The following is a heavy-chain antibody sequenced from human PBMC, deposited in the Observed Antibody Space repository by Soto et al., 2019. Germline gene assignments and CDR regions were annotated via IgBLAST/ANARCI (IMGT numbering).Heavy chain of an antibody. CDR1: GFTFGSNL. J-gene: IGHJ4*03. D-gene: IGHD3-3*01. V-gene: IGHV3-7*03. Sequence: GGSLRLSFAASGFTFGSNLMSWVRQAPGKGLECVANIKRDGSEKYYVDSVKGRFTISRDNAKNTLYLQMNSLRADDTAVYYCASMEWESSGYGDCWGRGTQVTICS. CDR2: IKRDGSEK. CDR3: ASMEWESSGYGDC.